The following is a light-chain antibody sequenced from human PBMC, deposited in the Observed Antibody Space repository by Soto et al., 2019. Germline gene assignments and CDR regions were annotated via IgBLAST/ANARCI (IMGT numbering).Light chain of an antibody. Sequence: AIQLTQSPSSLSASVGDRVTITCRASQGISSALAWYQQKPGKAPKLLIYGASSLESGVPSRFSGSGSGTDFTLTISSLQPEDFATYYCQQFNSYPPIFTFGPGTKVDIK. J-gene: IGKJ3*01. CDR3: QQFNSYPPIFT. V-gene: IGKV1-13*02. CDR1: QGISSA. CDR2: GAS.